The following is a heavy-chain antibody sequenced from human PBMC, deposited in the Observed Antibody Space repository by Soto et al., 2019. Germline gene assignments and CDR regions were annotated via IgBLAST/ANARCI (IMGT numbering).Heavy chain of an antibody. Sequence: KPSETLSLTCIVSGDSISTSAYYWGWIRQPPGKGLEWIGSIYYRGSTYYNPSLKSRPTISVDTSRNQFSLNLSSVTAADTAVYYCVRSALMIVVVITTPSFQHWGQGTLVTVSS. D-gene: IGHD3-22*01. J-gene: IGHJ1*01. CDR2: IYYRGST. CDR1: GDSISTSAYY. CDR3: VRSALMIVVVITTPSFQH. V-gene: IGHV4-39*01.